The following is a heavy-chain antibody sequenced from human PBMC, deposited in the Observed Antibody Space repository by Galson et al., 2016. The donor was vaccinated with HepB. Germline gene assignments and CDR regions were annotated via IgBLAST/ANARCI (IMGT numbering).Heavy chain of an antibody. J-gene: IGHJ4*02. V-gene: IGHV3-23*01. CDR3: ASVAACRSTWNRGKNRCVGYFDY. CDR2: ISGSGGSA. D-gene: IGHD6-13*01. Sequence: SLRLSCAASGFPFRDYAMTWVRQAPGKGLEWVSSISGSGGSAYFADSVKGRFTISRDNSRNTLYLQLNSLSAEDTAVYFCASVAACRSTWNRGKNRCVGYFDYWGQGTLVTVSS. CDR1: GFPFRDYA.